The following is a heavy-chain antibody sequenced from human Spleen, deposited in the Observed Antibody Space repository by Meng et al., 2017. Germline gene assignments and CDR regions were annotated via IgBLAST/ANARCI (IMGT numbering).Heavy chain of an antibody. CDR1: GYTFINYY. Sequence: QVQLVQSGAEVREPGAPVKVSCKSSGYTFINYYMHWVRQAPGQGLEWMGVINPTGGGTTYAQNFQGRVTMTRDTSTTIVYMGLSSLRSGDTAVYFCARSAYSSGNNTSMDVWGQGTLVTVSS. D-gene: IGHD3-22*01. CDR3: ARSAYSSGNNTSMDV. CDR2: INPTGGGT. V-gene: IGHV1-46*01. J-gene: IGHJ6*02.